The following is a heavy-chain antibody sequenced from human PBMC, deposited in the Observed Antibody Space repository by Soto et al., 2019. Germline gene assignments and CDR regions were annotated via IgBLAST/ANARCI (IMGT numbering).Heavy chain of an antibody. Sequence: PSETLSLTCTVSGGSISSSSYYWGWIRQPPGKGLEWIGSIYYSGSTYYNPSLKSRVTISVDTSKNQFSLKLSSVTAADTAAYYCARHGLVFCNCSSGGTQAFFDYWGQGTLVTVSS. D-gene: IGHD6-19*01. CDR1: GGSISSSSYY. CDR3: ARHGLVFCNCSSGGTQAFFDY. CDR2: IYYSGST. V-gene: IGHV4-39*01. J-gene: IGHJ4*02.